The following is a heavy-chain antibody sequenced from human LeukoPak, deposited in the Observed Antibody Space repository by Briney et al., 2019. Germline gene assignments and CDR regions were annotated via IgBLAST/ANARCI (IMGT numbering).Heavy chain of an antibody. V-gene: IGHV3-23*01. CDR1: GFAFSSFA. D-gene: IGHD6-19*01. CDR3: TKELHVAVAVADYYYFYMDV. CDR2: INGGGNTT. Sequence: PAGSLRLSCAASGFAFSSFAMGWVRQSPGKGLEWLSTINGGGNTTFYADSVQGRFTISRDNSKNTLYLHMDSLRPDDTAIYYCTKELHVAVAVADYYYFYMDVWGRGTAVTVSS. J-gene: IGHJ6*03.